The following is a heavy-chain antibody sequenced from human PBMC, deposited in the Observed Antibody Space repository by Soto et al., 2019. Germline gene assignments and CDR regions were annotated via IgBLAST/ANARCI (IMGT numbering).Heavy chain of an antibody. CDR3: AKSFNYGSGTWYWYFDL. CDR1: GFTFSSFA. V-gene: IGHV3-23*01. J-gene: IGHJ2*01. D-gene: IGHD3-10*01. Sequence: GGSLRLSCAASGFTFSSFAMSWVRQAPGKGLEWVSSISGISSNTYYADSVKGRFTISRDNSKNTLYLQMNSLRAEDTAIYYCAKSFNYGSGTWYWYFDLWGRGTLVTVSS. CDR2: ISGISSNT.